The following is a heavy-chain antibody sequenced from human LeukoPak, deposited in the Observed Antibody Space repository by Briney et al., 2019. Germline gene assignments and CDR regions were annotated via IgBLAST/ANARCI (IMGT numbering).Heavy chain of an antibody. CDR2: ISGSGGST. CDR3: AREYYDILTGYSNFDY. V-gene: IGHV3-23*01. D-gene: IGHD3-9*01. Sequence: PGGSLRLSCAASGFTFSSYAMSWVRQAPGKGLEWVSTISGSGGSTYYADSVKGRFTISRDNSKNTLYLQMNSLRAEDTAVYYCAREYYDILTGYSNFDYWGQGTLVTVSS. CDR1: GFTFSSYA. J-gene: IGHJ4*02.